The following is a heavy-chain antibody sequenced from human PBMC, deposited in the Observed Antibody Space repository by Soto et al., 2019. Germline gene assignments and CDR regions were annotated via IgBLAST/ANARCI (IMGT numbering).Heavy chain of an antibody. J-gene: IGHJ4*02. D-gene: IGHD7-27*01. CDR2: XNAXYXXX. CDR3: ARDTGDGTFDF. CDR1: GYTFSSYA. V-gene: IGHV1-3*01. Sequence: ASVQVSCKASGYTFSSYAMHLVRQAHGQRLEWXGXXNAXYXXXKXXXXFQDRVTISRDTSASTAYMELTSLRSEDTAVYYCARDTGDGTFDFWGQGTQVTVSS.